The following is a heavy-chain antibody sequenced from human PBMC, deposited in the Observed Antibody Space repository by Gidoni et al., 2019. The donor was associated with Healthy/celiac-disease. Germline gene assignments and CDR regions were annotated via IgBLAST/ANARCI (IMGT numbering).Heavy chain of an antibody. CDR2: IYYSGST. D-gene: IGHD3-22*01. Sequence: QLQLQESCPGLVKPSETLSLTCTVSGGSISSSSYYWGWIRQPPGKGLEWIGSIYYSGSTYYNPSLKSRVTISVDTSKNQFSLKLSSVTAADTAVYYCARGVLRYYDSSGYKNWFDPWGQGTLVTVSS. CDR3: ARGVLRYYDSSGYKNWFDP. J-gene: IGHJ5*02. CDR1: GGSISSSSYY. V-gene: IGHV4-39*07.